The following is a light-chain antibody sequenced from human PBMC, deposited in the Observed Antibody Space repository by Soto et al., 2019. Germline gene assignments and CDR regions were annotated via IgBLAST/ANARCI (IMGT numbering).Light chain of an antibody. J-gene: IGKJ5*01. CDR1: QGISSY. V-gene: IGKV1-9*01. CDR3: QQLNSYPIT. Sequence: DIQLTQSPSFLSASVGGRVTITCRASQGISSYLAWYQQKPVKAPKLLIYAASTLQSGVQPRFSGSGSGTECTLTISSLQPEDFATYCCQQLNSYPITFGQGTRLEIK. CDR2: AAS.